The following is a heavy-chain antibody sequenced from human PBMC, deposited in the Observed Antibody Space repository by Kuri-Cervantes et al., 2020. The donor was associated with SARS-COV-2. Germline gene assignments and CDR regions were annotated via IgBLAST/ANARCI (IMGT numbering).Heavy chain of an antibody. CDR1: GYTFTGYY. CDR2: INPNSGGT. CDR3: ARGSNWGNVPLDY. Sequence: ASVKVSCRASGYTFTGYYMHWVRQAPGQGLEWMGWINPNSGGTNYAQKFQGRVTMTRDTSISTAYMELSSLRSEDTAVYYCARGSNWGNVPLDYWGQGTLVTVSS. D-gene: IGHD7-27*01. J-gene: IGHJ4*02. V-gene: IGHV1-2*02.